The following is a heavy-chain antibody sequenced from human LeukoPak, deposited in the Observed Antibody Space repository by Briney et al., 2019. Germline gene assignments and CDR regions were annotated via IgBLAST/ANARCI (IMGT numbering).Heavy chain of an antibody. V-gene: IGHV5-51*01. J-gene: IGHJ4*02. Sequence: GESLKISRKGSGYSFTSYWIGWVRQMPGKGLEWMGIIYPGDSDTRYSPSFQGQVTISADKSISTTYLQWSSLKASDTAMYYCARVFDSSGFYFDYWGQGTLVTVSS. CDR1: GYSFTSYW. CDR2: IYPGDSDT. D-gene: IGHD6-19*01. CDR3: ARVFDSSGFYFDY.